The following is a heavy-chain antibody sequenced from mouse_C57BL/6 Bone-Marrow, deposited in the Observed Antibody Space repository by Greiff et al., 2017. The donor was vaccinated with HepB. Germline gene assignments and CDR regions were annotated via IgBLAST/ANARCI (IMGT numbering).Heavy chain of an antibody. J-gene: IGHJ1*03. Sequence: EVKLQESGPGLVKPSQSLSLTCSVTGYSITSGYYWNWIRQFPGNKLEWMGYISYDGSNNYNPSLINRIAITRDTSKNQFFLKLHSVTTEDTATYYCARSHYYGSSIWYFDVWGTGTTVTVSS. D-gene: IGHD1-1*01. CDR1: GYSITSGYY. CDR2: ISYDGSN. V-gene: IGHV3-6*01. CDR3: ARSHYYGSSIWYFDV.